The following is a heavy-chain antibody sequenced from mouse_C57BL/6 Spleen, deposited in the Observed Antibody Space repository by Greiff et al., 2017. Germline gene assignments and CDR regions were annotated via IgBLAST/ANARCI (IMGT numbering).Heavy chain of an antibody. CDR3: ARFDDEGFYWYVDV. D-gene: IGHD2-12*01. J-gene: IGHJ1*03. CDR2: ISSGSSTI. CDR1: GFTFSDYG. Sequence: EVKLQESGGGLVKPGGSLKLSCAASGFTFSDYGMHWVRQAPEKGLEWVAYISSGSSTIYYADTVKGRFNISRDNTKNTLFLQMTSLRSEDTAMYYCARFDDEGFYWYVDVWGTGTTVTVSS. V-gene: IGHV5-17*01.